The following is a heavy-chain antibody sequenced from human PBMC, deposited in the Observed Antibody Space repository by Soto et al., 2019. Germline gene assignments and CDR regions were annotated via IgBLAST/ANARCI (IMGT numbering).Heavy chain of an antibody. V-gene: IGHV1-18*01. CDR3: ARDLLPYYYDSSGYPPIDY. Sequence: GASVKVSCMSSGYTFTSYGISWVRQAPGQGLEWMGWISAYNGNTNYAQKLQGRVTMTTDTSTSTAYMELRSLRSDDTAVYYCARDLLPYYYDSSGYPPIDYWGQGTLVTVSS. CDR1: GYTFTSYG. J-gene: IGHJ4*02. CDR2: ISAYNGNT. D-gene: IGHD3-22*01.